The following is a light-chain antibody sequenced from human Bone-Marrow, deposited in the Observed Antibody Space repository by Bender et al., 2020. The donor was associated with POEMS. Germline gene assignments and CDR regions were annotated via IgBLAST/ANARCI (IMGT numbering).Light chain of an antibody. CDR2: DDS. V-gene: IGLV3-21*02. CDR1: IIGSKS. Sequence: SYVLTQPPSVSVAPGQTASITCGGSIIGSKSVHWYRQKPGQAPVLVVYDDSARPSGIPERFSGANSGNTATLTISSVDAGDEADYYCQVWDGNLDHVVFGGGTKLTVL. J-gene: IGLJ2*01. CDR3: QVWDGNLDHVV.